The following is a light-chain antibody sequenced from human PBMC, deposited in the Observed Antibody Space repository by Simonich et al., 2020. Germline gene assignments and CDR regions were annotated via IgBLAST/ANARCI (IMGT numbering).Light chain of an antibody. CDR1: SSDVGSYNL. CDR3: CSYAGSSTWV. CDR2: EGS. Sequence: QSALTQPASVSGSPGQSIPISCTGTSSDVGSYNLVSWYQQHPGKAPKPMIYEGSKRASGVSNRFSGSKSGNTASLTISGLQAEDEADYYCCSYAGSSTWVFGGGTKLTVL. J-gene: IGLJ3*02. V-gene: IGLV2-23*01.